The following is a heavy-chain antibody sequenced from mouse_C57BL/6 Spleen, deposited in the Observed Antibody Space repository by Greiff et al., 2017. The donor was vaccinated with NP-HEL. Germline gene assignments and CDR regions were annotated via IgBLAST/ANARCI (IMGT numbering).Heavy chain of an antibody. J-gene: IGHJ1*03. CDR3: TRPLFTTVVATDWYFDV. CDR2: IYPGNSDT. CDR1: GYTFTSYW. Sequence: SGTVLARPGASVKMSCKTSGYTFTSYWMHWVKQRPGQGLEWIGAIYPGNSDTSYNQKFKGKAKLTAVTSASTAYMELSSLTNEDSAVYYCTRPLFTTVVATDWYFDVWGTGTTVTVSS. V-gene: IGHV1-5*01. D-gene: IGHD1-1*01.